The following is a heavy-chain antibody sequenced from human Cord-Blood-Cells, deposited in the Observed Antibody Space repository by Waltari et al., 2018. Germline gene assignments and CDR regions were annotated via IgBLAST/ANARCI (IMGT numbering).Heavy chain of an antibody. J-gene: IGHJ4*02. CDR3: ASAGFGDAINLSGFDY. CDR2: IYYSGST. Sequence: QVQLQESGPGLVKPSQTLSLTCTVSGGSISSGGYYWSWIRQHPGKGLEWIGYIYYSGSTYYNPSRQSRVTISVDTSKNQFSLKLSSVTAADTVVYYCASAGFGDAINLSGFDYWGQGTLVTVSS. CDR1: GGSISSGGYY. V-gene: IGHV4-31*03. D-gene: IGHD2-8*01.